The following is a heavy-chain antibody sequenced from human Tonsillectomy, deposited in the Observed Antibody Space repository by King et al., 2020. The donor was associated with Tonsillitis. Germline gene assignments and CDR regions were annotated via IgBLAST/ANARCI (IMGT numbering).Heavy chain of an antibody. D-gene: IGHD4-17*01. V-gene: IGHV1-18*04. CDR3: ARDSHDYGDYVGLDS. CDR1: GYTFTSYG. CDR2: ISTYNGNI. J-gene: IGHJ4*02. Sequence: QLVQSGAEVKKPGASVKVSCKASGYTFTSYGISWVRQAPGQGLEWMGWISTYNGNINYAQKLQGRVTMTTDTFTTTAYMELRSLRSDDTAVYYCARDSHDYGDYVGLDSWGQGTLVTVSS.